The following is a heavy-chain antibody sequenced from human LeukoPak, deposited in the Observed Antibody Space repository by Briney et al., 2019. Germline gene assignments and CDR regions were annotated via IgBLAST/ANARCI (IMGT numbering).Heavy chain of an antibody. V-gene: IGHV3-21*01. Sequence: PGGSLRLSCAASGFTVSSNYMSWVRQAPGKGLEWVSSITSTGRHIYYADSVKGRFTISRDNGKSSLFLQMNSLRAEDTAVYYCARVRSVGGNPHAFDIWGQGTMVTVSS. D-gene: IGHD4-23*01. CDR3: ARVRSVGGNPHAFDI. J-gene: IGHJ3*02. CDR2: ITSTGRHI. CDR1: GFTVSSNY.